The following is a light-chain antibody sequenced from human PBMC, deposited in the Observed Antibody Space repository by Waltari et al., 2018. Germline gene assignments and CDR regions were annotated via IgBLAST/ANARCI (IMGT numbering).Light chain of an antibody. CDR2: AAS. CDR3: QQLNSYPSWT. CDR1: QGISSY. J-gene: IGKJ1*01. V-gene: IGKV1-9*01. Sequence: QLTQSPSSLSASVGDRVTITCRASQGISSYLVWYQQKPGKAPKLLIYAASTLQSGVPSRFSGSGSGTDFTLTISSLQPEDFATYYCQQLNSYPSWTFGQGTKVEIK.